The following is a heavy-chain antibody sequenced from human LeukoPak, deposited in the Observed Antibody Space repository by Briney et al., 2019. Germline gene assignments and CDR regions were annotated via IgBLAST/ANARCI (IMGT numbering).Heavy chain of an antibody. Sequence: SETLSLSCTASGCSFSSGGNHWSWMRQPPGKGLEWIGYIYYSGSAYYNPSLKSRVTIAVDTSKNQFSLKLSSVTAADTAVYYCARVDLYSSTWRASNWFDFWGQGTLVTVSS. V-gene: IGHV4-30-4*08. CDR3: ARVDLYSSTWRASNWFDF. D-gene: IGHD6-13*01. J-gene: IGHJ5*01. CDR1: GCSFSSGGNH. CDR2: IYYSGSA.